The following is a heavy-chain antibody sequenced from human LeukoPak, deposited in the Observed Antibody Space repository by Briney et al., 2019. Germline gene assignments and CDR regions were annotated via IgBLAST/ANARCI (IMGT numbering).Heavy chain of an antibody. V-gene: IGHV4-39*07. Sequence: SETLSLTCTVSGGSISSSSYYWGWIRQPPGKGLEWIGSIYYSGSTYYNPSLKSRVTISVDTSKNQFSLKLSSVTAADTAVYYCARLFSVTSFRNYYYYMDVWGKGTTVTVSS. J-gene: IGHJ6*03. D-gene: IGHD4-11*01. CDR1: GGSISSSSYY. CDR3: ARLFSVTSFRNYYYYMDV. CDR2: IYYSGST.